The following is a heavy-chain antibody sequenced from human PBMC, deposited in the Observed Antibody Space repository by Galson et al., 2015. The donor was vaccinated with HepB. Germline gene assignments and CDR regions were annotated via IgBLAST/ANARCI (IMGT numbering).Heavy chain of an antibody. V-gene: IGHV3-23*01. CDR3: AKDIVVVPAAIAGMFDP. J-gene: IGHJ5*02. CDR1: GFTFSSYA. D-gene: IGHD2-2*02. CDR2: ISGSGGST. Sequence: SLRLSCAASGFTFSSYAMSWVRQAPGKGLEWVSAISGSGGSTYYADSVKGRFTISRDNSKNTLYLQMNSLRAEDTAVYYCAKDIVVVPAAIAGMFDPWGQGTLVTVSS.